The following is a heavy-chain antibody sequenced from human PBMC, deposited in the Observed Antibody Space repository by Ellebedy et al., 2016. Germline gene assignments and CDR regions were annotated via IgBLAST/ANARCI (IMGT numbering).Heavy chain of an antibody. V-gene: IGHV3-23*01. CDR2: ISGSGGST. CDR1: GFTFSSYA. D-gene: IGHD4-17*01. J-gene: IGHJ6*02. CDR3: AKDDDYGDYYYYGMDV. Sequence: GESLKISXAASGFTFSSYAMSWVRQAPGKGLEWVSAISGSGGSTYYADSVKGQFTISRDNSKNTLYLQMNSLRAEDTAVYYCAKDDDYGDYYYYGMDVWGQGTTVTVSS.